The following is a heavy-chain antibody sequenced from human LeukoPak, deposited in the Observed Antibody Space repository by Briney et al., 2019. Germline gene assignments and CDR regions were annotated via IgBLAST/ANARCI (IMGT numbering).Heavy chain of an antibody. CDR3: ATYDPLYFQH. D-gene: IGHD5-12*01. J-gene: IGHJ1*01. CDR2: ISTHDVNT. Sequence: VASVKVSCKASGYTFTSSGISWVRQAPGQGLEWMGWISTHDVNTKYAQKLQGRVTLTTDTSTSTAYMELRSLRSDDTAVYYCATYDPLYFQHWGQGTLVTVSS. V-gene: IGHV1-18*01. CDR1: GYTFTSSG.